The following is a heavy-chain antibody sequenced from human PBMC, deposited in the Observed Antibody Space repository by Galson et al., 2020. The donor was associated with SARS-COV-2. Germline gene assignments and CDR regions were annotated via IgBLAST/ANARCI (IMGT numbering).Heavy chain of an antibody. CDR2: TSATT. J-gene: IGHJ6*03. V-gene: IGHV3-23*01. CDR3: AKDFVRGIGYMDV. Sequence: GESLKISCVASGFTFSRYGMSWVRQAPGQGLEWVATTSATTYYADSVRRRFIISRDDSNNILYLQMNGLSADDTAVYYCAKDFVRGIGYMDVWGPGTTVTVSS. D-gene: IGHD3-10*02. CDR1: GFTFSRYG.